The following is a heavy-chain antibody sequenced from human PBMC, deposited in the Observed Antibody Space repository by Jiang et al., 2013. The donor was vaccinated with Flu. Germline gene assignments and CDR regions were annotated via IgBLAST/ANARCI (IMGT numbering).Heavy chain of an antibody. Sequence: PGLVKPSETLSLTCTVSGDSISSPSYSWGWLRQPPGKGLEFVGTLSYSGTTYYSPSLRSRITISVDSSKNQFSLNLTSVTAADTSVYYCARLGSVSGYSYFDNWGQGILVTVSA. J-gene: IGHJ4*02. CDR2: LSYSGTT. CDR1: GDSISSPSYS. CDR3: ARLGSVSGYSYFDN. V-gene: IGHV4-39*01. D-gene: IGHD3-22*01.